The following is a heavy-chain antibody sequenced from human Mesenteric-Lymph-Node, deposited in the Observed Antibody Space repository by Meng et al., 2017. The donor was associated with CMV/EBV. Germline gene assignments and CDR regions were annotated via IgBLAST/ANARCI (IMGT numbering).Heavy chain of an antibody. CDR1: SGGYY. J-gene: IGHJ4*02. Sequence: SGGYYWNWFRQHPGKGLEWIGHIYYSGNTYYNPSLRSRLTISVDTSKNHFSLKLTSVTAADTAVYFCARATGGFWSGDYTRFYFDYWGQGTLVTVSS. CDR3: ARATGGFWSGDYTRFYFDY. D-gene: IGHD3-3*01. CDR2: IYYSGNT. V-gene: IGHV4-31*02.